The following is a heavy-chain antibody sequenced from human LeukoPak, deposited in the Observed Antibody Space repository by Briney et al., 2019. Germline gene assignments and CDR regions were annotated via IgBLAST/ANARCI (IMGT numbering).Heavy chain of an antibody. Sequence: GGSLRLSCAASGFTFSSYSMNWVRQAPGKGLEWVSSISSSSSYIYYADSVKGRFTISRDNAKNSLYLQMNSLRAEDTAVYYCARVGDSYDSSGFDYWGQGTLVTVSS. D-gene: IGHD3-22*01. CDR2: ISSSSSYI. CDR1: GFTFSSYS. CDR3: ARVGDSYDSSGFDY. J-gene: IGHJ4*02. V-gene: IGHV3-21*01.